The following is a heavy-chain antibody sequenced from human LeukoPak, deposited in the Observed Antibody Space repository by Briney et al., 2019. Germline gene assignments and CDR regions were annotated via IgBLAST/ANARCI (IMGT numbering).Heavy chain of an antibody. D-gene: IGHD3-10*01. Sequence: GGSLRLSCATSGFTFSSYTMNWVRQAPGKGLEWVSSISSSSSIYYADSVKGRFTISRDNTKNSLYLQMNSLRAEDTAVYYCARGRGGNHFDYWGQGTLVTVSS. CDR3: ARGRGGNHFDY. J-gene: IGHJ4*02. CDR1: GFTFSSYT. V-gene: IGHV3-21*01. CDR2: ISSSSSI.